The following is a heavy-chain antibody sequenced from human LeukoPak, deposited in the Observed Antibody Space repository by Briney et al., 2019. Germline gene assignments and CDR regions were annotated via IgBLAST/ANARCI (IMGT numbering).Heavy chain of an antibody. Sequence: GGSLRLSCAASGFTVSSNYMNWVRQAPGKGLEWVSMIYPNGNTFYTDSVKGRFTIPRDNSKNTLYLQMNSLRAEDTAVYYCAKGFFMDIVVVVAATPFDYWGQGTLVTVSS. J-gene: IGHJ4*02. CDR3: AKGFFMDIVVVVAATPFDY. CDR2: IYPNGNT. V-gene: IGHV3-66*01. D-gene: IGHD2-15*01. CDR1: GFTVSSNY.